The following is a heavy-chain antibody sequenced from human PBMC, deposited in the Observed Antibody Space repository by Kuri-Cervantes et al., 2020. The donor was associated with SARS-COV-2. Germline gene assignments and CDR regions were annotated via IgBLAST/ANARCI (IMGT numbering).Heavy chain of an antibody. D-gene: IGHD1-26*01. J-gene: IGHJ4*02. CDR1: GFTVSSNY. CDR3: AKGAKWELLLSDY. CDR2: ISSSSSYI. V-gene: IGHV3-21*01. Sequence: GGSLRLSCAASGFTVSSNYMSWVRQAPGKGLEWVSSISSSSSYIYYADSVKGRFTISRDNAKNSLYLQMNSLRAEDTAVYYCAKGAKWELLLSDYWGQGTLVTVSS.